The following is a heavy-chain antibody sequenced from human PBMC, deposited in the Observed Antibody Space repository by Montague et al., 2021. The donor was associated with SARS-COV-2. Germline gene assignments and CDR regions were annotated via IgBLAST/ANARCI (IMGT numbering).Heavy chain of an antibody. Sequence: SLRLSCAASGFTFSSYSMNWVRQAPGRGLEWVSYISISSSTIYYADSVKGRFTISRDNAKNSLYLQMNSLRAEDTAVYYCARDLRWGYYDILTGYYRPLDYWGQGTLVTVSS. V-gene: IGHV3-48*04. CDR1: GFTFSSYS. CDR3: ARDLRWGYYDILTGYYRPLDY. J-gene: IGHJ4*02. D-gene: IGHD3-9*01. CDR2: ISISSSTI.